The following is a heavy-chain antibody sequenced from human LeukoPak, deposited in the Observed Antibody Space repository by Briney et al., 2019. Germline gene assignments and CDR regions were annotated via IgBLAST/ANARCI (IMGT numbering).Heavy chain of an antibody. CDR1: GFTFSSYA. V-gene: IGHV3-23*01. CDR3: ASSQQWLGPRPFDY. CDR2: ITDRGGST. Sequence: GGSLRLSCAASGFTFSSYAMSWVRQTPGKGLEWVSGITDRGGSTYYADSVKGRCTISRDNSKNTLYLQMNSLRAEDTAVYYCASSQQWLGPRPFDYWGQGTLVTVSS. D-gene: IGHD6-19*01. J-gene: IGHJ4*02.